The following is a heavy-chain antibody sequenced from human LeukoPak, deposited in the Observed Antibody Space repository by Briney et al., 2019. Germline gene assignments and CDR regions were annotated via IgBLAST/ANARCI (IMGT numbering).Heavy chain of an antibody. Sequence: ASVKVSRKASGYTFTGYYMHWVRQAPGQGLEWMGWINPNSGGTNYAQKFQGRVTMTRDTSISTAYMELSRLRSDDTAVYYCARGYQLLRKFDYWGQGTLVTVSS. D-gene: IGHD2-2*01. J-gene: IGHJ4*02. V-gene: IGHV1-2*02. CDR1: GYTFTGYY. CDR2: INPNSGGT. CDR3: ARGYQLLRKFDY.